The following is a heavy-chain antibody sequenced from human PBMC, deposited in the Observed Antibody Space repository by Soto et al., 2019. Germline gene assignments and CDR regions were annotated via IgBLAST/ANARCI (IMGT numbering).Heavy chain of an antibody. D-gene: IGHD3-16*01. Sequence: GGSLRLSCTPSGFIFSDYSMNWVRQAPGKGLEWISYITTTSSTMYYADSVKGRFTISRDNAKNSLYLQMNSLRSEDTAVYYCAREFGDYMLYGMDVWGQGTTVTSP. V-gene: IGHV3-48*01. J-gene: IGHJ6*02. CDR2: ITTTSSTM. CDR3: AREFGDYMLYGMDV. CDR1: GFIFSDYS.